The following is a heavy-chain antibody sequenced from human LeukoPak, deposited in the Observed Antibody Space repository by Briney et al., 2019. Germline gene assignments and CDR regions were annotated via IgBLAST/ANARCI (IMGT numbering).Heavy chain of an antibody. Sequence: GGSLRLSCAASGFTFSSYAMSWVRQAPGKGLEWVSAISGSGGRIYYGASVKGRFTISRDNAKNSLYLQMSSLRAEDTAVYYCARDGWYGDSGYWGQGTLVTVSS. CDR3: ARDGWYGDSGY. J-gene: IGHJ4*02. CDR2: ISGSGGRI. V-gene: IGHV3-23*01. CDR1: GFTFSSYA. D-gene: IGHD6-19*01.